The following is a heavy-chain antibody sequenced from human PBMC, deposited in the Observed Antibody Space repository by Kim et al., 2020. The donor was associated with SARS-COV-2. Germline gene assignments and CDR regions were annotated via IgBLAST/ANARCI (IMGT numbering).Heavy chain of an antibody. Sequence: GGSLRLSCAASGFSFSTYTLTWVRQAPGKGLEWVASIIGVGCNTFYADSVKGRFTVSRDNSNNTLFLHMNRLRGDDTALYYCAKPLVLTSSGKAAFDYWGQGTLVTVSS. CDR3: AKPLVLTSSGKAAFDY. CDR1: GFSFSTYT. V-gene: IGHV3-23*01. D-gene: IGHD3-9*01. J-gene: IGHJ4*02. CDR2: IIGVGCNT.